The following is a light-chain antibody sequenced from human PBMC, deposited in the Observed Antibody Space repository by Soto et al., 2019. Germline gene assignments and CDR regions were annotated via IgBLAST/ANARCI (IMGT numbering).Light chain of an antibody. CDR1: QSVSSNS. CDR2: DAS. CDR3: QLYGSSPQT. J-gene: IGKJ4*01. V-gene: IGKV3-20*01. Sequence: EIVLTQSPGTLSLSPGERATLSCRASQSVSSNSLAWYQQKPDQAPRLLIYDASSMSTGIPDRFSGSGSGTDFTLTISRLETEDCAVYYGQLYGSSPQTFGGGTKVEIK.